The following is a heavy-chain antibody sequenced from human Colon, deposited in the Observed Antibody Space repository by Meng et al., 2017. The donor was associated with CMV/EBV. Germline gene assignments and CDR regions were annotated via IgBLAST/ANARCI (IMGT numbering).Heavy chain of an antibody. Sequence: QVRLVQSGAEVKKPGASVKVSCKASGYTFTGYFMYWVRQAPGQGLEWMGSINPNSGGTNYAQKFQGRVTMTRDTSINTAYMELSRLRSDDTAAYYCATVSGGNFDYWGQGTLVTVSS. CDR2: INPNSGGT. J-gene: IGHJ4*02. CDR1: GYTFTGYF. D-gene: IGHD1-26*01. V-gene: IGHV1-2*02. CDR3: ATVSGGNFDY.